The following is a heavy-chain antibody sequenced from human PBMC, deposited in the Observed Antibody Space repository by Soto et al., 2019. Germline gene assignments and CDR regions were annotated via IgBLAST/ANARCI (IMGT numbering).Heavy chain of an antibody. Sequence: VGSLRLSCVASGFTFNRYGMHWVRQAPGKGLEWVAEISFDGTAKYYAESVKGRFTVSRDNGNNTLHLEMNSLGAKDTAVYFCATGRSTRFDPWGQGTLVTVSS. V-gene: IGHV3-30*03. J-gene: IGHJ5*02. CDR3: ATGRSTRFDP. D-gene: IGHD1-1*01. CDR1: GFTFNRYG. CDR2: ISFDGTAK.